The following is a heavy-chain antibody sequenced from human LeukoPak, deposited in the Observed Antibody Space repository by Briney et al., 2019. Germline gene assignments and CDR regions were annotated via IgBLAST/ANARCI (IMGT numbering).Heavy chain of an antibody. Sequence: GGSLRLSCAASGFTFSSYSMNWVRQAPGKGLEWVSSISSSSSYIYYADSVKGRFTISRDNAKNSLYLQMNSLRAEDTAVYYCARDGGSYYFDYWGQGTLVTVSS. CDR3: ARDGGSYYFDY. V-gene: IGHV3-21*01. CDR1: GFTFSSYS. CDR2: ISSSSSYI. D-gene: IGHD1-26*01. J-gene: IGHJ4*02.